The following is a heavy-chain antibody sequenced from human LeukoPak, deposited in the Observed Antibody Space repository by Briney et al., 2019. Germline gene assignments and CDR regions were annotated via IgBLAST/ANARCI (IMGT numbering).Heavy chain of an antibody. CDR1: GGSISSYY. CDR3: ARAPGFSWSGYYTNYYYYMDV. V-gene: IGHV4-59*01. D-gene: IGHD3-3*01. J-gene: IGHJ6*03. Sequence: PSETLSLTCTVSGGSISSYYWSWIRQPPGKGLEWIGYIYYSGSTNYNPSLKSRVTISVDTSKNQFSLKLSSVTAADTAVYYCARAPGFSWSGYYTNYYYYMDVWGKGTTVTVSS. CDR2: IYYSGST.